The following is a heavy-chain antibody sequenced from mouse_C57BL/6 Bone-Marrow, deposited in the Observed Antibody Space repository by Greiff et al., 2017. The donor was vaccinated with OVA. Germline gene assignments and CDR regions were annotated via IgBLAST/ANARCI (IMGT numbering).Heavy chain of an antibody. V-gene: IGHV5-6*01. Sequence: EVKLVESGGDLVKPGGSLKLSCAASGFTFSSYGMSWVRQTPDKRLEWVATISSGGSYTYYPDSVKGRFTISRDNAKNTLYLQMSSLKCEETAMYYCARGGGFAYWGQGTLVTVSA. CDR2: ISSGGSYT. J-gene: IGHJ3*01. CDR3: ARGGGFAY. CDR1: GFTFSSYG.